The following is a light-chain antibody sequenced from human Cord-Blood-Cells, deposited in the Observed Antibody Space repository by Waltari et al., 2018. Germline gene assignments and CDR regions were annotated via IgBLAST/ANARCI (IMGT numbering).Light chain of an antibody. CDR1: SSPVGGFNY. V-gene: IGLV2-14*01. CDR2: DVS. J-gene: IGLJ1*01. CDR3: SSYTSSSTYV. Sequence: QSALTQPAPVSGSPGQSITLSCTGTSSPVGGFNYVSWYQQHPGKAPKLMIYDVSKRPSGVSIRFSGSKSGNTASLTISGLQAEDEADYYCSSYTSSSTYVFGTGTKVTVL.